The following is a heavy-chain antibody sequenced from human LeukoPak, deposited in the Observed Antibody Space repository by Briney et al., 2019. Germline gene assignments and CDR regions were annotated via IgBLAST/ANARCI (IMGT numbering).Heavy chain of an antibody. CDR1: GFTFSSSG. Sequence: GGSLRLSCAASGFTFSSSGMHWVRQAPGKGLEWVALIWYDGSNKYYADSVKGRFTISRDNAKNSLYLQMNSLRAEDTAVYYCARVQVGAAGLDYWGQGTLVTVSS. CDR3: ARVQVGAAGLDY. D-gene: IGHD6-13*01. J-gene: IGHJ4*02. CDR2: IWYDGSNK. V-gene: IGHV3-33*01.